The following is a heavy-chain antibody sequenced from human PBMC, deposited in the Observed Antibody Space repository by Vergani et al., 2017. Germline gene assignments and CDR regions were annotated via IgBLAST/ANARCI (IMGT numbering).Heavy chain of an antibody. CDR2: IYSGGST. D-gene: IGHD3-3*01. CDR1: GFPVSSNY. CDR3: ASGRFLEWLGAFDI. J-gene: IGHJ3*02. Sequence: EVQLVESGGGLVQPGGSLRLPCAASGFPVSSNYISWVRRAPGKGLGWGAVIYSGGSTYYADSVKGRYTISRHNSKNTLYLQMNSLRAEDTAVYYCASGRFLEWLGAFDIGGQGTMVTVSS. V-gene: IGHV3-53*04.